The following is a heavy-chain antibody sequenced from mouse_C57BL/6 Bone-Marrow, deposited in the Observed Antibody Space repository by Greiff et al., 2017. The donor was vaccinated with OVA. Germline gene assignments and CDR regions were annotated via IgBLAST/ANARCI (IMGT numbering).Heavy chain of an antibody. CDR3: ARSELNWYFDV. CDR1: GYTFTSYW. Sequence: QVQLQQPGAELVKPGASVKLSCKASGYTFTSYWMHWVKPRPGQGLEWIGMIHPNSGSTNYNEKFKSKATLTVDKSSSTAYMQLSSLTSEDSAVYYCARSELNWYFDVWGTGTTVTVSS. J-gene: IGHJ1*03. CDR2: IHPNSGST. V-gene: IGHV1-64*01.